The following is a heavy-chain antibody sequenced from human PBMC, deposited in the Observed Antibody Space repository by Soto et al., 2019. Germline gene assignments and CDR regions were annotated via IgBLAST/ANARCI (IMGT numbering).Heavy chain of an antibody. D-gene: IGHD2-2*01. Sequence: SATLSLTCTVSGASLHIGGYYWAWNRQNPGKGLEWICYIYYTGVTYYNPSLGSRVNISVDTSKNQFSLELTSVPAADTAVYYCARDGSSTANWLDPWGKGLLVTVSS. V-gene: IGHV4-31*03. CDR1: GASLHIGGYY. J-gene: IGHJ5*02. CDR3: ARDGSSTANWLDP. CDR2: IYYTGVT.